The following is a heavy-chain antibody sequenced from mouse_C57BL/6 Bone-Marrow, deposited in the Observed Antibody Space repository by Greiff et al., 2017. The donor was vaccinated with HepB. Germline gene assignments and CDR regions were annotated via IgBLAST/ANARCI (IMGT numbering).Heavy chain of an antibody. Sequence: GGGLVQPKGSLKLSCAASGFSFNTYAMNWVRQAPGKGLEWVARIRSKSNNYATYYADSVKDRFTISRDDSESMLNLQMNNLKTEDTAMYYCVREDYYFADWGQGTLVTVS. V-gene: IGHV10-1*01. J-gene: IGHJ3*01. CDR1: GFSFNTYA. CDR3: VREDYYFAD. D-gene: IGHD1-1*01. CDR2: IRSKSNNYAT.